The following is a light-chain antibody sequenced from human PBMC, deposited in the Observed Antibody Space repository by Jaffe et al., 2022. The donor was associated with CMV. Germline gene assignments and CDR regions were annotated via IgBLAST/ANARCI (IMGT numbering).Light chain of an antibody. CDR2: KDS. CDR3: QSADSSGTYVI. J-gene: IGLJ2*01. V-gene: IGLV3-25*03. CDR1: ALPKQY. Sequence: SYELTQPPSVSVSPGQTASITCSGDALPKQYAYWYQQKPGQAPVRVIYKDSERPSGIPERFSGSSSGTTVTLTISGVQAEDEAEYYCQSADSSGTYVIFGGGTKLTVL.